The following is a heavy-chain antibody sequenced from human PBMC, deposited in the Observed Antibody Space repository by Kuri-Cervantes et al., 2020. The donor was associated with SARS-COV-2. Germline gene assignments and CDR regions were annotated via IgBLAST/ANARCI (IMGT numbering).Heavy chain of an antibody. CDR2: INPNSGGT. CDR3: ARDVGGSSIAASFDY. V-gene: IGHV1-2*02. Sequence: ASVKVSCKVSGYTLTELSMHWVRQAPGKGLEWMGWINPNSGGTNYAQKFQGRVTMTRDTSISTAYMELSRLRSDDTAVYYCARDVGGSSIAASFDYWGQGTLVTVSS. D-gene: IGHD6-6*01. J-gene: IGHJ4*02. CDR1: GYTLTELS.